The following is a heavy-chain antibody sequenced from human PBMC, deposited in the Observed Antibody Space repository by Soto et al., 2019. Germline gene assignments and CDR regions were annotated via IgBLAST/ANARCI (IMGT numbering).Heavy chain of an antibody. CDR1: GYTFTYYT. V-gene: IGHV1-3*01. J-gene: IGHJ4*02. CDR3: ARKRQLVYFAY. Sequence: QVQLVQSGAEVKEPGASVKVSCKASGYTFTYYTIHWVRQAPGQGLEWMGSISSGNGNTKFSQKFQDRVTFTRDTSAGTAYMELGSLRSEDTAVYYCARKRQLVYFAYWGQGTLVTVSS. D-gene: IGHD6-6*01. CDR2: ISSGNGNT.